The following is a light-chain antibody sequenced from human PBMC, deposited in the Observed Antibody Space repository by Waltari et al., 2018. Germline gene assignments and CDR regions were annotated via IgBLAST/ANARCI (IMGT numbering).Light chain of an antibody. CDR3: LQVSSFPVT. Sequence: DIQMTQSPSSVSASVGDRFTIPCRASQDIGSWLAWYQQKPGKAPNLLIYTASSLESGVPSRFSGSGSGTDFTLTINSLRPEDFATYSCLQVSSFPVTFGGGTKVEV. J-gene: IGKJ4*01. CDR2: TAS. V-gene: IGKV1-12*01. CDR1: QDIGSW.